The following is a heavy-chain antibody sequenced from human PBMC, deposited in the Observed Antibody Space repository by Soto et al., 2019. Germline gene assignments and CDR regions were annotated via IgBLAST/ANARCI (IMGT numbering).Heavy chain of an antibody. J-gene: IGHJ6*02. D-gene: IGHD3-22*01. Sequence: SWAASGFTFSSYEMNWVRQAPGKGLEWVSYISSSGSTIYYADSVKGRFTISRDNAKNSLYLQMNSLRAEDTAVYYCAREWGYDSSGVHGMDVWGQGTTVTVSS. CDR1: GFTFSSYE. CDR3: AREWGYDSSGVHGMDV. V-gene: IGHV3-48*03. CDR2: ISSSGSTI.